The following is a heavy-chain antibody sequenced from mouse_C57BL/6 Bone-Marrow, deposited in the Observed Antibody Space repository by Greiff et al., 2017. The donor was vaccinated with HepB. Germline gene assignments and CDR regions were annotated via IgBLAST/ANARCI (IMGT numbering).Heavy chain of an antibody. J-gene: IGHJ3*01. CDR3: ASPSY. Sequence: EVQLVESGGGLVKPGGSLKLSCAASGFTFSSYAMSWVRQTPEKRLEWVATISDGGSYTYYPDNVKGRFTISRDNAKNNLYLQMSHLKSEDTAMYYCASPSYWGQGTLVTVSA. V-gene: IGHV5-4*01. CDR2: ISDGGSYT. CDR1: GFTFSSYA.